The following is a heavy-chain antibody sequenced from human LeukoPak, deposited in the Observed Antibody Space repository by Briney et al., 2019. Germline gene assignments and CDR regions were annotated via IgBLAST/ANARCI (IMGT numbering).Heavy chain of an antibody. Sequence: ASVKVSCKASGYTFTGYYMHWVRQAPGQGLEWMGWINPNSGGTNYAQKFQGRVTMTRDTSISTAYMELSSLRSEDTAVYYCARGAYSYGPYYYYYYMDVWGKGTTVTVSS. CDR3: ARGAYSYGPYYYYYYMDV. CDR2: INPNSGGT. V-gene: IGHV1-2*02. CDR1: GYTFTGYY. J-gene: IGHJ6*03. D-gene: IGHD5-18*01.